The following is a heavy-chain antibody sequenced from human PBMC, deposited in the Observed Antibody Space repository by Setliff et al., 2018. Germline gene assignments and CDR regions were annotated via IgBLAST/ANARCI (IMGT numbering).Heavy chain of an antibody. CDR2: ISAYNGNI. CDR3: ARAPAYSSTPGSYAFDI. Sequence: GASVKVSCKASGYTFTSYGISWVRQAPGQGLEWMGWISAYNGNINYAQKLQGRVTMTTDTSTSTAYMELRSLRSDDTAVYYCARAPAYSSTPGSYAFDIWGQGTMVTVS. CDR1: GYTFTSYG. D-gene: IGHD6-13*01. J-gene: IGHJ3*02. V-gene: IGHV1-18*01.